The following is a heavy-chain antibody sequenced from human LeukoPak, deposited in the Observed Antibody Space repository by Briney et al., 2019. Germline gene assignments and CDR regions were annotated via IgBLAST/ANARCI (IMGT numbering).Heavy chain of an antibody. Sequence: PSETLSLTCTVSGDSISSYYWSWIRQPPGKGLEWIGYIYYSGSTNYNPSLKSRVTISVDTSKNQFSLKLSSVTAADTAVYYCARHDFGWLQFGYWGQGTLVTVSS. V-gene: IGHV4-59*08. D-gene: IGHD5-24*01. J-gene: IGHJ4*02. CDR1: GDSISSYY. CDR3: ARHDFGWLQFGY. CDR2: IYYSGST.